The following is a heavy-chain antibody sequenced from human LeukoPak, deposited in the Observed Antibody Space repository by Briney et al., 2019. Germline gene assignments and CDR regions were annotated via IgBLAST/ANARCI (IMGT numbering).Heavy chain of an antibody. CDR2: IRYDGSNK. CDR3: AKAGYCSGGSCYSYLN. CDR1: GFTFSSYG. J-gene: IGHJ4*02. D-gene: IGHD2-15*01. Sequence: GGSLRLSCAASGFTFSSYGMHWVRQAPDKGLEWVAFIRYDGSNKYYADSVKGRFTISRDNSKNTLYLQMNSLRAEDTAVYYCAKAGYCSGGSCYSYLNWGQGTLVTVSS. V-gene: IGHV3-30*02.